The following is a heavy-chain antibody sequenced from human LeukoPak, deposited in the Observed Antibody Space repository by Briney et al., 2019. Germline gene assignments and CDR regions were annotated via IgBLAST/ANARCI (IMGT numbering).Heavy chain of an antibody. D-gene: IGHD5-18*01. Sequence: GASVKVSCKASGYTFTSYGISWVRQAPGQGLEWMGRIIPIFGTANYAQKFQGRVTITTDESTSTAYMELSSLRSEDTAVYYCAVGGDTGVDYWGQGTLVTVSS. J-gene: IGHJ4*02. CDR1: GYTFTSYG. CDR2: IIPIFGTA. CDR3: AVGGDTGVDY. V-gene: IGHV1-69*05.